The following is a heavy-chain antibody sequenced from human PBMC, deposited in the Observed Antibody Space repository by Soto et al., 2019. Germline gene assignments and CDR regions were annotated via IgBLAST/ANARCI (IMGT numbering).Heavy chain of an antibody. D-gene: IGHD1-26*01. CDR1: GGTFSSYS. J-gene: IGHJ4*02. CDR2: IIPIFGTA. CDR3: ARDGGRHSGGIDY. Sequence: QVQLVQSGAEVKKPGSSVKVSCKASGGTFSSYSINWVRQAPGQGLEWMGEIIPIFGTANYAQKFQGSVTITADESTSTAYMELSSLISEDTAVYYCARDGGRHSGGIDYWGQGTLVTVSS. V-gene: IGHV1-69*01.